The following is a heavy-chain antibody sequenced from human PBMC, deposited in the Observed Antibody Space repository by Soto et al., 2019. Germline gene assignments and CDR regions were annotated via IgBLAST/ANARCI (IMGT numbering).Heavy chain of an antibody. J-gene: IGHJ6*03. CDR2: IYSGGST. Sequence: GGSLRLSCAASGFTVSSNYMSWVRQAPGKGLEWVSVIYSGGSTYYADSVKGRFTISRDNSKNTLYLQMNSLRAEDTAVYYCARTRWNYGGGYYYYYMDVWGKGTTVTVSS. V-gene: IGHV3-66*01. CDR3: ARTRWNYGGGYYYYYMDV. D-gene: IGHD1-7*01. CDR1: GFTVSSNY.